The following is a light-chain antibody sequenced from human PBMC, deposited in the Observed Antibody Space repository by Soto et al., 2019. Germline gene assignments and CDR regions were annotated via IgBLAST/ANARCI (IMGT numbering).Light chain of an antibody. CDR3: QQYNNCPQT. V-gene: IGKV3-15*01. J-gene: IGKJ1*01. CDR1: QSVSSN. CDR2: GAS. Sequence: EIVMTQSPATLSVSPGERATLSCRASQSVSSNLAWYQQKPGQAPRLLIYGASTRATGIPARFSGSGSGTEFTITISSLQSEEFAVYYCQQYNNCPQTFGQWTKVEIK.